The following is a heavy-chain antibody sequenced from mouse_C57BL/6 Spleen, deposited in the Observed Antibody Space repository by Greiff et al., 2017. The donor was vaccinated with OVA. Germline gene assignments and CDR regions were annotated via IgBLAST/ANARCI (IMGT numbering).Heavy chain of an antibody. V-gene: IGHV3-6*01. D-gene: IGHD2-1*01. J-gene: IGHJ3*01. Sequence: EVQLQQSGPGLVKPSQSLSLTCSVTGYSITCGYYWNWIRQFPGNKLEWMGYISYDGSNNYNPSLKNRISITRDTSKNQFFLKLNSVTTEDTATYYCARGRDYGNFAYWGQGTLVTVSA. CDR3: ARGRDYGNFAY. CDR2: ISYDGSN. CDR1: GYSITCGYY.